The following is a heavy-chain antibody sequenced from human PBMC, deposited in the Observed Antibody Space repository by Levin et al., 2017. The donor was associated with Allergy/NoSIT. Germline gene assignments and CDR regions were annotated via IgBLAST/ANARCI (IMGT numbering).Heavy chain of an antibody. CDR2: INPNSGGT. CDR1: GYTFTGYY. J-gene: IGHJ3*02. V-gene: IGHV1-2*02. D-gene: IGHD5-18*01. Sequence: ASVKVSCKASGYTFTGYYMHWVRQAPGQGLEWMGWINPNSGGTNYAQKFQGRVTMTGDTSISTAYMELSSLRSDDTAVYYCAKERGYSYGFHSADAFDIWGQGTMVTVSS. CDR3: AKERGYSYGFHSADAFDI.